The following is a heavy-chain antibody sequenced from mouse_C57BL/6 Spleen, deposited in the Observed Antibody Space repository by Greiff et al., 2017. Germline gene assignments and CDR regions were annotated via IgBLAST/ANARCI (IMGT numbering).Heavy chain of an antibody. Sequence: EVKLEESGAELVRPGASVKLSCTASGFNIKDDYMHWVKQRPEQGLEWIGWIDPENGDTEYASKFQGKATITADTSSNTAYLQLSSLTSEDTAVYYCTTLGGLRRPAYWGQGTLVTVSA. CDR1: GFNIKDDY. D-gene: IGHD2-4*01. CDR2: IDPENGDT. CDR3: TTLGGLRRPAY. V-gene: IGHV14-4*01. J-gene: IGHJ3*01.